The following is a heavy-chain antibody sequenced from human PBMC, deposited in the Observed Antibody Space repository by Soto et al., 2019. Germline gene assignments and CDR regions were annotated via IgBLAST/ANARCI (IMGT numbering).Heavy chain of an antibody. CDR3: ARGTASRTLYYYYYYGMDV. CDR1: GGTFSSYA. CDR2: IIPIFGTA. Sequence: GASVKVSCKASGGTFSSYAISCVRHAPGQGLEWMGGIIPIFGTANYAQKFQGRVTITADESTSTAYMELSSLRSEDTAVYYCARGTASRTLYYYYYYGMDVWGQGTTVTVSS. V-gene: IGHV1-69*13. J-gene: IGHJ6*02. D-gene: IGHD1-1*01.